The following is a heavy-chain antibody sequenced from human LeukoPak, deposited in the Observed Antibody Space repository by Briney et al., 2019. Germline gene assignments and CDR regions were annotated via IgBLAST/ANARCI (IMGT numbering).Heavy chain of an antibody. CDR1: GFTFSSYG. Sequence: GGSLRLSCAASGFTFSSYGMHWVRRAPGKGLERVAVIWYDGSNKYYADSVKGRFTISRDNSKNTLYLQMNSLRAEDTAVYYCAGSIAVAGTIDCWGQGTLVTVSS. V-gene: IGHV3-33*01. J-gene: IGHJ4*02. D-gene: IGHD6-19*01. CDR3: AGSIAVAGTIDC. CDR2: IWYDGSNK.